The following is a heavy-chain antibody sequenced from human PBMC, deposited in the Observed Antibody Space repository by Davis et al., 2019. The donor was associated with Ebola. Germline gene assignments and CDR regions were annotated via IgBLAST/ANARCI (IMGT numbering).Heavy chain of an antibody. CDR2: IDPSDSYT. CDR1: GYSFTSYW. D-gene: IGHD5-12*01. V-gene: IGHV5-10-1*01. Sequence: KVSCKGSGYSFTSYWIGWVRQMPGKGLEWMGRIDPSDSYTNYSPSFQGHVTISADKSISTAYLQWSSLKASDTAMYYCARRGYSGYDLIEWFDPWGQGTLVTVSS. CDR3: ARRGYSGYDLIEWFDP. J-gene: IGHJ5*02.